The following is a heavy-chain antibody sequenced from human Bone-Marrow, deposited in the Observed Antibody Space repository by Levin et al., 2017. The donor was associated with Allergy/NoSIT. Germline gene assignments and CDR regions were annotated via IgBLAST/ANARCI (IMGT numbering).Heavy chain of an antibody. CDR1: GFTFSSYW. V-gene: IGHV3-7*01. CDR2: IKQDGSEK. D-gene: IGHD2-15*01. J-gene: IGHJ5*02. Sequence: ASVKVSCAASGFTFSSYWMSWVRQAPGKGLEWVANIKQDGSEKYYVDSVKGRFTISRDNAKNSLYLQMNSLRAEDTAVYYCARVFSGGSCYSGGWFDPWGQGTLVTVSS. CDR3: ARVFSGGSCYSGGWFDP.